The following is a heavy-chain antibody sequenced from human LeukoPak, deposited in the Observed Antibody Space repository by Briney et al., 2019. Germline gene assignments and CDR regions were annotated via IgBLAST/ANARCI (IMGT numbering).Heavy chain of an antibody. CDR3: ARETDGMDV. CDR2: INPNSGGT. Sequence: GASVKVSCKVSGYTLTELSMHWVRQAPGQGLEWMGWINPNSGGTNYAQKFQGRVTMTRDTSISTAYMELSRLRSDDTAVYYCARETDGMDVWGQGTTVTVSS. CDR1: GYTLTELS. J-gene: IGHJ6*02. V-gene: IGHV1-2*02.